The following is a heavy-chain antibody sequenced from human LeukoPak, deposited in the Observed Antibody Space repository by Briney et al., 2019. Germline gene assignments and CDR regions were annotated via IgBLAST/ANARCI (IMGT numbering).Heavy chain of an antibody. J-gene: IGHJ5*02. CDR3: ARRTPRRGWFDP. CDR2: IYYSGST. V-gene: IGHV4-59*08. CDR1: GGSISSYY. Sequence: SETLSLTCTVSGGSISSYYWSWIRQPPGKGLEWIGYIYYSGSTNYNPSLKSRVTISVDTSKNQFSLRLSSVTAADTAVYYCARRTPRRGWFDPWGQGTLVTVSS. D-gene: IGHD1-14*01.